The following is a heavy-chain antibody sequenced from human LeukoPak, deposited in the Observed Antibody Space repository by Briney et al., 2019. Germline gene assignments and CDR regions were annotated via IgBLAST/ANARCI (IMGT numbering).Heavy chain of an antibody. CDR3: AKDTARDKWELPYYFDY. J-gene: IGHJ4*02. CDR1: GFTFSSYG. CDR2: IRYDGSNK. Sequence: PGGSLRLSCAASGFTFSSYGMHWVRQAPGKGLEWAAFIRYDGSNKYYADSVKGRFTISRDNSKNTLYLQMNSLRAEDTAVYYCAKDTARDKWELPYYFDYWGQGTLVTVSS. V-gene: IGHV3-30*02. D-gene: IGHD1-26*01.